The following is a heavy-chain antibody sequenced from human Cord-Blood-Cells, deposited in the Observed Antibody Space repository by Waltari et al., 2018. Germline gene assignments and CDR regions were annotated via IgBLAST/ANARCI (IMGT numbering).Heavy chain of an antibody. D-gene: IGHD6-6*01. V-gene: IGHV4-34*01. Sequence: QVQLQQWGAGLLTPSETLSLTCAVYGGSFSGYYWSWIRQPPGKGLEWIGEINHSGSTNYNPSLKSRVTISVDTSKNQFSLKLSSVTAADTAVYYCARGVSSTLAARRRYYFDYWGQGTLVTVSS. CDR3: ARGVSSTLAARRRYYFDY. J-gene: IGHJ4*02. CDR1: GGSFSGYY. CDR2: INHSGST.